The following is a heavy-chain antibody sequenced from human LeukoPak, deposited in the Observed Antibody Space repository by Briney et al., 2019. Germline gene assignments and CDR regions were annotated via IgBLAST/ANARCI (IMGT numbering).Heavy chain of an antibody. J-gene: IGHJ4*02. D-gene: IGHD5-24*01. CDR1: GFTFSSYW. Sequence: GGSLRLSCTASGFTFSSYWMHWVRHAPGKGLVWVSRINSDGGSISYADSVKGRFTISRDNAKNTPYLQMNSLRAEDTAVYYCARRIQGMAPYYFDYWGQGTLVTVSS. V-gene: IGHV3-74*01. CDR2: INSDGGSI. CDR3: ARRIQGMAPYYFDY.